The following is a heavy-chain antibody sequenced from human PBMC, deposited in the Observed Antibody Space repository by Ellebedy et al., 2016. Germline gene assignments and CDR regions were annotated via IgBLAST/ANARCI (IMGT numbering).Heavy chain of an antibody. CDR3: AREGRGSYDY. CDR2: ILSGGIT. D-gene: IGHD1-26*01. CDR1: GDSITGYY. V-gene: IGHV4-4*07. J-gene: IGHJ4*02. Sequence: SETLSLTXTVSGDSITGYYWNWIRQPAGKGLEWIGRILSGGITKYSPSLQSRVSVSLDTSKKQFSLNLNSVTDADTAVYYCAREGRGSYDYWGQGTLVTVSS.